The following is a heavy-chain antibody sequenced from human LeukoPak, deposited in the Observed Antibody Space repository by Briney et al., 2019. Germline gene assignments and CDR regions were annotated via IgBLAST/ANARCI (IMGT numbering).Heavy chain of an antibody. J-gene: IGHJ5*02. CDR3: ARDRWFDP. Sequence: SETLSLTCTVSGGSISSHYWSWIRQPPGKGLEWIGYISYSGSTNYNPSLESRVTISLDTSKNQFSLKLTSVTAADTAVYYCARDRWFDPWGQGTLVTVSS. V-gene: IGHV4-59*11. CDR1: GGSISSHY. CDR2: ISYSGST.